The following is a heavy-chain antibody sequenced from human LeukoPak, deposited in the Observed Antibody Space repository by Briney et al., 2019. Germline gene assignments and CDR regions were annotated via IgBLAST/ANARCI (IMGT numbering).Heavy chain of an antibody. CDR2: IYYSGSA. CDR3: ASGDTAMAEI. J-gene: IGHJ4*02. CDR1: GGSISSSSYY. V-gene: IGHV4-39*01. Sequence: SETLSLTCTVSGGSISSSSYYWGWIRQPPGKGLEWIGSIYYSGSAYYNPSLKSRVTISVDTSKNQFPLKLSSVTAADTAVYYCASGDTAMAEIWGQGTLVTASS. D-gene: IGHD5-18*01.